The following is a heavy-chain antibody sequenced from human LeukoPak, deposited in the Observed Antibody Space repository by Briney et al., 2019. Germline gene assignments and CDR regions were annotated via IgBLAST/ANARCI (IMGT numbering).Heavy chain of an antibody. CDR1: GFTFSAYW. J-gene: IGHJ3*01. V-gene: IGHV3-7*01. CDR2: IKQDGSEK. CDR3: ARVASDAFDL. Sequence: PGGSLRLSCAASGFTFSAYWMSWVRQAPGKGREWVANIKQDGSEKYYVASMKGRFTISRDNDKNSLYLQMNSLRAEDTAVYYCARVASDAFDLWGQGTMVTVSS.